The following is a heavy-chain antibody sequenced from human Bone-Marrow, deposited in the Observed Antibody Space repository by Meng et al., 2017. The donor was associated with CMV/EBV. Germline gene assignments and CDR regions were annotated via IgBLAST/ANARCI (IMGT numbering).Heavy chain of an antibody. CDR2: MNPNSGNT. CDR3: ARGGGSGPHYLFDP. V-gene: IGHV1-8*03. CDR1: GYTFTSYG. Sequence: ASVKVSCKASGYTFTSYGISWVRQAPGQGLEWMGWMNPNSGNTGYAQKFQGRVTITRNTSISTAYMELSSLRSEDTAVYYCARGGGSGPHYLFDPWGQGTLVTVSS. D-gene: IGHD3-10*01. J-gene: IGHJ5*02.